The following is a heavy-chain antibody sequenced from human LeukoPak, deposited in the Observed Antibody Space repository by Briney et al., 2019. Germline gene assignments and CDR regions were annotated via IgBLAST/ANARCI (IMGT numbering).Heavy chain of an antibody. CDR3: ARTRYRSGWYPFDY. Sequence: ASVKVSFKASGYTFTTYGITWVRQAPGQGGERMGWISAYNGNTNYTQNLQGRVTVTTDTSTSTAYMELRSLRSDDTAVYYCARTRYRSGWYPFDYWGQGTQVTVSS. D-gene: IGHD6-19*01. J-gene: IGHJ4*02. CDR1: GYTFTTYG. V-gene: IGHV1-18*04. CDR2: ISAYNGNT.